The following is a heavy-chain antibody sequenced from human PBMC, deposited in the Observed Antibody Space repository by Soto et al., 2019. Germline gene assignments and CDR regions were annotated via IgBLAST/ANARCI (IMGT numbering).Heavy chain of an antibody. J-gene: IGHJ4*02. V-gene: IGHV4-39*01. CDR3: ARQGQGKRDGYNYRLVSRGPPTVYFDY. CDR1: GGSISSSSYY. Sequence: QLQLQESGPGLVKPSETLSLTCTVSGGSISSSSYYWGWIRQPPGKGLEWIGSIYYSGSTYYNPSLKSRVTVSVDTSKNQFSLKLSSVTAADTAVYYCARQGQGKRDGYNYRLVSRGPPTVYFDYWGQGTLVTVSS. D-gene: IGHD5-12*01. CDR2: IYYSGST.